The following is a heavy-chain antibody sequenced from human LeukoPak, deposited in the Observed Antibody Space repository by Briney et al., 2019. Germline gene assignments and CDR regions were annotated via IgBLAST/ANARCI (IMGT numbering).Heavy chain of an antibody. CDR1: GYTFSTHW. Sequence: EASVKVSCKASGYTFSTHWMHWVRQAPGQGLEWMGIINPSGGFTSYAQKFQGRVTVTRDMSTSTVYMELSNLRSEDTAVYYCARDDTYYDILTGYYARSGFDYWGQGTLVTVSS. J-gene: IGHJ4*02. V-gene: IGHV1-46*01. CDR3: ARDDTYYDILTGYYARSGFDY. D-gene: IGHD3-9*01. CDR2: INPSGGFT.